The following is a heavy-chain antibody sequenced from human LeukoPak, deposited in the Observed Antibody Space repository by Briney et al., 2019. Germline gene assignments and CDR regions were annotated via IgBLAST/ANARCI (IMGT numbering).Heavy chain of an antibody. CDR3: ARDIPYSSSSPGNWFDP. CDR2: INPNSGGT. D-gene: IGHD6-6*01. Sequence: ASVKVSCKASGGTFSSYAISWVRQAPGQGLEWMGWINPNSGGTNYAQKFQGRVTMTRDTSISTAYMELTRLTSDDTAVYYCARDIPYSSSSPGNWFDPWGQGTLLTVSS. V-gene: IGHV1-2*02. CDR1: GGTFSSYA. J-gene: IGHJ5*02.